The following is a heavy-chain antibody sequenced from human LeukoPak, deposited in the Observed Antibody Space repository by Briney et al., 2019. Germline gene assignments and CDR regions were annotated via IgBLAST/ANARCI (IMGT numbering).Heavy chain of an antibody. V-gene: IGHV3-7*01. D-gene: IGHD3-22*01. CDR3: ARDGYYDSSGYFN. J-gene: IGHJ4*02. CDR2: IKQDGSEK. CDR1: GFTFSSYW. Sequence: GGSLRLSCAVSGFTFSSYWMTWVRQAPGKGLEWVANIKQDGSEKYYVDSVKGRFTISRDNAKNSLYLQMNSLRAEDTAVYYCARDGYYDSSGYFNWGQGTLVTVSS.